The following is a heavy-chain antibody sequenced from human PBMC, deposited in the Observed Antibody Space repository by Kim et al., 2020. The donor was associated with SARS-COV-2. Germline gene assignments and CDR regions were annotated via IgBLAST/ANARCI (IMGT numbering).Heavy chain of an antibody. CDR3: AKESGDYPYYYYGMDV. Sequence: VKGRITISRDNSKTALYPQMNSLRAEDTAVYYCAKESGDYPYYYYGMDVWGQGTTVTVSS. D-gene: IGHD4-17*01. J-gene: IGHJ6*02. V-gene: IGHV3-30*02.